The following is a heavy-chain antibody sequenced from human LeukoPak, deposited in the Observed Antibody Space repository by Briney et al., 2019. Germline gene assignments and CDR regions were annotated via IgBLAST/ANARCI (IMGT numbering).Heavy chain of an antibody. V-gene: IGHV1-2*02. CDR1: GYSFTDHF. J-gene: IGHJ4*02. D-gene: IGHD1-26*01. Sequence: ASVKVSCTASGYSFTDHFLHWVRQAPGQGPEWMGWINPNSGGTTYAQNFQGRVTMTRDTSIRTAYMELSRLRSDDTGVYYCARDDYSGTYRPFDYWGQGTLVTVSS. CDR3: ARDDYSGTYRPFDY. CDR2: INPNSGGT.